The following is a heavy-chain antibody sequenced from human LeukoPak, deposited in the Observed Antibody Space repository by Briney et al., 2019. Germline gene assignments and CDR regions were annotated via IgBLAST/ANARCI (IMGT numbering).Heavy chain of an antibody. D-gene: IGHD4/OR15-4a*01. V-gene: IGHV3-43*02. CDR2: ISGDGGAT. CDR3: AKDRGAYYFYGMDV. CDR1: GFTFDDYA. Sequence: GGSLRLSCAASGFTFDDYAMHWVRQAPGKGLECVSLISGDGGATYYADSAKGRFTISRDNSKNSLYLQMNSLRTEDTALYYCAKDRGAYYFYGMDVWGQGTTVTVSS. J-gene: IGHJ6*02.